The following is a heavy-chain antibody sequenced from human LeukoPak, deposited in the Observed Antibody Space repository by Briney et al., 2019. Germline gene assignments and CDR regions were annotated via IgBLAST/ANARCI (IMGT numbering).Heavy chain of an antibody. D-gene: IGHD3-3*01. CDR2: ISGSGGST. CDR3: AKDSPPYYDFWSGYYVID. CDR1: GFTFSSYA. V-gene: IGHV3-23*01. J-gene: IGHJ4*02. Sequence: PGGSLRLSCAASGFTFSSYAMSWVRQAPGKGLEWVSAISGSGGSTYYADSVKGRFTISRDNSKNTLYLHMNSLRAEDTAVYYCAKDSPPYYDFWSGYYVIDWGQGTLVTVSS.